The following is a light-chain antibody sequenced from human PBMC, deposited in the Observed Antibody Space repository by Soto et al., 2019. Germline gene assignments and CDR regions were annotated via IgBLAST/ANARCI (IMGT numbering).Light chain of an antibody. J-gene: IGKJ1*01. V-gene: IGKV1-5*01. CDR3: QQFIIYWE. CDR2: NAD. Sequence: LPMSQTAVPRSASVGARVTINCRASQDINRWLAWYQQKPGKAPKILIYNADTLESGVPSRFSGSGYGTEFILTISCLQPEDFATYYCQQFIIYWEFGQGTIVDIK. CDR1: QDINRW.